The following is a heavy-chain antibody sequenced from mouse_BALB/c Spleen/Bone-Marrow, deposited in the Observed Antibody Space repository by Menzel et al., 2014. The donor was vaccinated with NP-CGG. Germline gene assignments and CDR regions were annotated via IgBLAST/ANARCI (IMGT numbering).Heavy chain of an antibody. CDR3: AFIYYGYAMDY. CDR1: GFNIKDTY. Sequence: VQLQQSGAELVKPGASVKLSCTASGFNIKDTYMHWVKQRPEQGLEWIGRIDPANGNTKYDPKFQGKATITADTSSNTAYLQLSSLTSEDTAVYYCAFIYYGYAMDYWGQGISVTVSS. V-gene: IGHV14-3*02. CDR2: IDPANGNT. J-gene: IGHJ4*01. D-gene: IGHD2-1*01.